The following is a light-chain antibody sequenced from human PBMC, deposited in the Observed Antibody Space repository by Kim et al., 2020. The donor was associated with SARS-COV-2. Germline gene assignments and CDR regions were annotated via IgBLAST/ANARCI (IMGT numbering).Light chain of an antibody. CDR3: QQYGSSTGYT. CDR2: GAS. V-gene: IGKV3-20*01. J-gene: IGKJ2*01. CDR1: QSVSSNY. Sequence: EIVLMQSPGTLSLSPGERATLSCRASQSVSSNYLAWYQQKPGQAPRLLIYGASSRATGIPDRFSGSGSGTDFTLTISRLEPEDFAVYYCQQYGSSTGYTFGQGTKLEI.